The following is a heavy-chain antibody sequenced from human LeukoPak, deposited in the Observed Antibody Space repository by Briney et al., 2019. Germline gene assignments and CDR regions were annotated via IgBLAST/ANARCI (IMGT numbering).Heavy chain of an antibody. CDR3: TRSRTDGNNVFDC. Sequence: PGRSLRLSRAVSGFTLSDYYIDWVRQAPGQGLEWVGRSRNNANGYTTESVASVKGRFITSREDSKSSLCLQMNSLIAEDTAVYYCTRSRTDGNNVFDCWGQGTLVTVSS. CDR1: GFTLSDYY. J-gene: IGHJ4*02. CDR2: SRNNANGYTT. D-gene: IGHD1/OR15-1a*01. V-gene: IGHV3-72*01.